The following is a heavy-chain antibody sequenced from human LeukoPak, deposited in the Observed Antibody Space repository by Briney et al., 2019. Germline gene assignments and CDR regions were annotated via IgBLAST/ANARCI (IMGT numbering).Heavy chain of an antibody. CDR3: ARDLGYYYFDY. D-gene: IGHD6-13*01. CDR1: GGSISSYY. CDR2: IYYSGST. V-gene: IGHV4-59*01. J-gene: IGHJ4*02. Sequence: PSGTLSLTCAVSGGSISSYYWSWIRQPPGKGLEWIGYIYYSGSTNYNPSLKSRVTISVDTSKNQFSLKLSSVTAADTAVYYCARDLGYYYFDYWGQGTLVTVSS.